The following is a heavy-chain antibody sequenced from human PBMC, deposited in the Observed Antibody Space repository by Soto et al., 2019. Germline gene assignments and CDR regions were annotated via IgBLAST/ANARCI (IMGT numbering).Heavy chain of an antibody. CDR1: GSAFRSYS. J-gene: IGHJ4*02. CDR3: ARGPVGATTWGYCFDY. V-gene: IGHV3-21*01. D-gene: IGHD1-26*01. CDR2: ISSSSTYI. Sequence: EVQLVESGGGLVKPGGSLRLSCADSGSAFRSYSMNWVRQAPGKGLEWVSSISSSSTYIYYADSVKGRFTISRDNAKNSLYLQMNSLRAEDTAVYYCARGPVGATTWGYCFDYWGQGTLVTVSS.